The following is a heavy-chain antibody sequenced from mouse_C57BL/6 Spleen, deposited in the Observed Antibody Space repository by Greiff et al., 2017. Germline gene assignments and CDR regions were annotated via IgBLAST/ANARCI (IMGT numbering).Heavy chain of an antibody. CDR1: GYTFTSYW. V-gene: IGHV1-53*01. CDR2: INPSNGGT. CDR3: ARRYGSPHYAMDY. Sequence: QVQLQQSGTELVKPGASVKLSCKASGYTFTSYWMHWVKQRPGQGLEWIGNINPSNGGTNYNEKFKSKATLTVDKSSSTGYMQLSRLTSEDSEVYYCARRYGSPHYAMDYWGQGTSVTVSS. J-gene: IGHJ4*01. D-gene: IGHD1-1*01.